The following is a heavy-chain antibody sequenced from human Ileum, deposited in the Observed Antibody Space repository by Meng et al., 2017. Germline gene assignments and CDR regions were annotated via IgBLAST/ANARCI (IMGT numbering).Heavy chain of an antibody. D-gene: IGHD2-15*01. CDR1: GYTFGSYG. CDR2: FVNYVDT. V-gene: IGHV1-18*01. J-gene: IGHJ4*02. Sequence: VSLLQSGPEVKKPGASGRVSCKASGYTFGSYGICWVRQAPGQGLEWMGWFVNYVDTYPAPKFQGRVTMTTDTHTNTAFMELRSLTSDDTAVYYCASGTPGRSYCDYWGQGTLVTVSS. CDR3: ASGTPGRSYCDY.